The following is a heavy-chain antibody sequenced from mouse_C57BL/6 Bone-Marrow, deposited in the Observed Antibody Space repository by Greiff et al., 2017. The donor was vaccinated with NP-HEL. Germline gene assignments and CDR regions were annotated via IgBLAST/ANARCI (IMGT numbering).Heavy chain of an antibody. D-gene: IGHD1-1*01. J-gene: IGHJ1*03. CDR3: ARVSVRYYGSDWYFDV. CDR2: LDPSDSET. V-gene: IGHV1-52*01. Sequence: QVQLQQPGAELVRPGSSVKPPPPPPPPPPPPPPPPPLPPPPTPRPAWIGNLDPSDSETHYNQKFKDKATLTVDKSSSTAYMQLSSLTSEDSAVYYCARVSVRYYGSDWYFDVWGTGTTVTVSS. CDR1: PPPPPPPP.